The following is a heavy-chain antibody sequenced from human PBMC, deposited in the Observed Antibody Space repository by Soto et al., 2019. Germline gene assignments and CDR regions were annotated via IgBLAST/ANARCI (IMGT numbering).Heavy chain of an antibody. CDR3: ARVSFDCSGGSCYILEY. V-gene: IGHV3-33*05. J-gene: IGHJ4*02. CDR2: MSFDGNKK. Sequence: PGGSLRLSCAASGFTLKNYGMHWVSQAPGEGLEWVALMSFDGNKKFYADSVKARFTISRDNSKSTVYLQMDSLGVEDTAIYYCARVSFDCSGGSCYILEYWGQGT. D-gene: IGHD2-15*01. CDR1: GFTLKNYG.